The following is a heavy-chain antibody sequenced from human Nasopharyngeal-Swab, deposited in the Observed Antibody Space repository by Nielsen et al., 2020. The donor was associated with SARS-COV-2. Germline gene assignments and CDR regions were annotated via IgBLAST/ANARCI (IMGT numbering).Heavy chain of an antibody. CDR1: GFTLHHYN. V-gene: IGHV3-21*01. J-gene: IGHJ6*02. D-gene: IGHD3-3*01. CDR3: ARDGLDYDFWSAYFMDV. CDR2: MSSSSSYI. Sequence: GGSRRLSCAASGFTLHHYNVNWARQAAGKGLEQVASMSSSSSYIYYADSVKGRFTISRDNAKNSLYLQMNSLRAEDTAVYYCARDGLDYDFWSAYFMDVWGQGTTVTVSS.